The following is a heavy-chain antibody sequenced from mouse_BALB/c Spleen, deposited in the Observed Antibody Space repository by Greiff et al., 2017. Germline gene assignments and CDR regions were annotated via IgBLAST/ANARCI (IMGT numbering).Heavy chain of an antibody. CDR2: IWSGGST. Sequence: QVQLQQSGPGLVQPSQSLSITCTVSGFSLTSYGVHWVRQSPGKGLEWLGVIWSGGSTDYNAAFISRLSISKDNSKSQVFFKMNSLQANDTAIYYCARNGGGSYGYFDVWGAGTTVTVSS. CDR1: GFSLTSYG. J-gene: IGHJ1*01. V-gene: IGHV2-2*02. CDR3: ARNGGGSYGYFDV.